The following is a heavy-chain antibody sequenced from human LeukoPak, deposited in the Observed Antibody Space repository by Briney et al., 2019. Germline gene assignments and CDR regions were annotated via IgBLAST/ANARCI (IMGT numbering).Heavy chain of an antibody. D-gene: IGHD6-19*01. CDR1: GGSFSGYY. CDR3: ARAGVAGPIDY. CDR2: INHSGST. J-gene: IGHJ4*02. Sequence: SETLSLTCAVYGGSFSGYYWSWIRQPPGKGLEWIGEINHSGSTNYNPSLKSRVTISVDTSKNQFSLKLSSVIAADTAVYYCARAGVAGPIDYWGQGTLVTVSS. V-gene: IGHV4-34*01.